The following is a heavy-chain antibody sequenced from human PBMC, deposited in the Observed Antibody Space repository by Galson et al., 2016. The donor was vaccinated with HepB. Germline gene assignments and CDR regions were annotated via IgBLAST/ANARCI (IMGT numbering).Heavy chain of an antibody. CDR2: IYPDDSDT. V-gene: IGHV5-51*01. CDR1: GYSFTNYW. D-gene: IGHD4-17*01. Sequence: QSGAEVKKPGESLKISCKASGYSFTNYWIGWVRQMPGRGLEWMGTIYPDDSDTRYNPSFEGQVTISADKSTTTASLRWSSLKASDTAIYYCARLALYGDYFDFWGQGILVTVSS. J-gene: IGHJ4*02. CDR3: ARLALYGDYFDF.